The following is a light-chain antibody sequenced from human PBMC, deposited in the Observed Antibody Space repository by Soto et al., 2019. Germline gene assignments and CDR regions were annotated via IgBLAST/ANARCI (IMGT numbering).Light chain of an antibody. CDR2: GAS. V-gene: IGKV3D-15*02. Sequence: IAMTHSPATLSVSPREVATLSCGARQRVRSHLACYQQKPGQSPRLLIYGASSRATGIPNRFSGSGSGTDFTRTINRLEAEDVAVYYCKQYGNSPKTFGQGTKVDIK. CDR1: QRVRSH. J-gene: IGKJ1*01. CDR3: KQYGNSPKT.